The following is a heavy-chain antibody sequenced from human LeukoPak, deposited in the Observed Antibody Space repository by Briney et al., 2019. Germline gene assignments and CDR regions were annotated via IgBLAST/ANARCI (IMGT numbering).Heavy chain of an antibody. CDR1: GHTLTYLS. Sequence: ASVKVSCKVTGHTLTYLSMHWVRQAPGKGLEWMGGFDPEEGETTYAQKFQARVTMTEDTSADTVYMELNSLESDDTAVYYCATNSGSYFPYWGQGTLVTVSS. V-gene: IGHV1-24*01. D-gene: IGHD1-26*01. J-gene: IGHJ4*02. CDR2: FDPEEGET. CDR3: ATNSGSYFPY.